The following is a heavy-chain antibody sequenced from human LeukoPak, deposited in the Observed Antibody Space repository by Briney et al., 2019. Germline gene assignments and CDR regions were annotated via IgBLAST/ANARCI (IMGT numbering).Heavy chain of an antibody. Sequence: SETLSLTCTVSGGSISSYYWSWIRQPPGKGLEWIGYIYYSGSTNYNPSLKSRVTISVDTSKNQFSLKLSSVTAADTAVYYCARDSQRIQLWPYYFDYWGQGTLVTVSS. CDR1: GGSISSYY. J-gene: IGHJ4*02. D-gene: IGHD5-18*01. V-gene: IGHV4-59*01. CDR3: ARDSQRIQLWPYYFDY. CDR2: IYYSGST.